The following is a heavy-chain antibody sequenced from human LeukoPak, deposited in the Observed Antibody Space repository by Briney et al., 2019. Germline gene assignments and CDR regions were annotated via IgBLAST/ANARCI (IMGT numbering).Heavy chain of an antibody. CDR3: ASNLVPAAMWYAFDI. CDR2: IYHSGST. V-gene: IGHV4-38-2*01. CDR1: GYSISSGYY. Sequence: SETLSLTCAVSGYSISSGYYWGWIRQPPGKGLEWIGSIYHSGSTYYNPSLKSRVTISVDTSKNQFSLKLSSVTAADTAVYYCASNLVPAAMWYAFDIWGQGTLVTVSS. D-gene: IGHD2-2*01. J-gene: IGHJ4*02.